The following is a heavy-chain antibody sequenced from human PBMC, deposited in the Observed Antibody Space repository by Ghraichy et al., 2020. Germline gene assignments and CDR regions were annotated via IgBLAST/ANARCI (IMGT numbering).Heavy chain of an antibody. V-gene: IGHV3-21*01. CDR1: GFTFSSYS. CDR2: ISSSSSYI. CDR3: ARTIPSGYYYDSSGYYGPSDS. J-gene: IGHJ4*02. D-gene: IGHD3-22*01. Sequence: LTCAASGFTFSSYSMNWVRQAPGKGLEWVSSISSSSSYIYYADSVKGRFTISRDNAKNSLYLQMNSLRAEDTAVYYCARTIPSGYYYDSSGYYGPSDSWGQGTLVTVSS.